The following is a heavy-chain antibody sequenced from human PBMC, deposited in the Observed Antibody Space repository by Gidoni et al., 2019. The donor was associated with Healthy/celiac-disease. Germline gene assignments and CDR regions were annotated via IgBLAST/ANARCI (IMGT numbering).Heavy chain of an antibody. CDR2: NSYDGRKK. V-gene: IGHV3-30*04. CDR1: GFTFSSYA. CDR3: ARDRQLWFRELAYY. D-gene: IGHD3-10*01. J-gene: IGHJ4*02. Sequence: QVQLVESGGGVVQPGRSLRLSCAASGFTFSSYAMHWVRQAPGKGLEGVGGNSYDGRKKYYPGSGKGRFTISRDNSKNTLYLQMNSLRAEDTAVYYCARDRQLWFRELAYYWGQGTLVTVSS.